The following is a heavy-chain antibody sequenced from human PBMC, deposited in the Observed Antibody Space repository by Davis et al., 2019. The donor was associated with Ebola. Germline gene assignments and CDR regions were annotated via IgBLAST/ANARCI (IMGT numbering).Heavy chain of an antibody. Sequence: ADSVKVSCKASGYTFTGYYMHWVRQAPGQGLEWMGWINPNSGGTNYAQKFQGWVTMTRDTSISTAYMELSRLRSDDTAVYYCARGGEDQLLSSSYYYGMDVWGQGTTVTVSS. CDR1: GYTFTGYY. J-gene: IGHJ6*02. D-gene: IGHD2-2*01. V-gene: IGHV1-2*04. CDR3: ARGGEDQLLSSSYYYGMDV. CDR2: INPNSGGT.